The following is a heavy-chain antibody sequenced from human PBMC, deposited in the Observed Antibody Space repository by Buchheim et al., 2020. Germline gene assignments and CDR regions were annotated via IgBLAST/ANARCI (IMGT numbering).Heavy chain of an antibody. Sequence: EVRLVESGGDLVQPGGSLRLTCEVTGFSIDEYWLSWVRQAPGKGLEWLGNIKLDGSEQYYVDSVRGRFTIFRDNAQKYLFLLMNSLRAEDTAVYYCARDGFSNYIVSFMDVWGKGT. D-gene: IGHD4-11*01. J-gene: IGHJ6*04. CDR3: ARDGFSNYIVSFMDV. CDR2: IKLDGSEQ. V-gene: IGHV3-7*01. CDR1: GFSIDEYW.